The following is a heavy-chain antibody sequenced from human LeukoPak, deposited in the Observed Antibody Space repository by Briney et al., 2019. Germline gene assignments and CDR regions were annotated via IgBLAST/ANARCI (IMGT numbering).Heavy chain of an antibody. CDR3: ARGQFFDWLFDY. CDR2: INQDGGKK. J-gene: IGHJ4*02. D-gene: IGHD3/OR15-3a*01. V-gene: IGHV3-7*03. Sequence: PGGSLRLSCAGSGFFFSGYWMTWVRQAPGKGLEWVANINQDGGKKYYADSVKGRFTISRDDAKNSLYLQMNSLRVEDTAIYYCARGQFFDWLFDYWGQGTLVTVSS. CDR1: GFFFSGYW.